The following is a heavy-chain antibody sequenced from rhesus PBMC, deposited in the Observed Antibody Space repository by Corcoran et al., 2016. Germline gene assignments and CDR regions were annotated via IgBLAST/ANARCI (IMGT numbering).Heavy chain of an antibody. CDR1: GYSISSTYH. V-gene: IGHV4-99*01. J-gene: IGHJ4*01. CDR2: ISGSSGNT. D-gene: IGHD3-9*01. Sequence: QVQLQESGPGLVKPSETLSLTCAVSGYSISSTYHCGWIRQPPGQEPEYIGYISGSSGNTYSNPSLKSRVTISKDASKNQFSLKLSSVTAADTAVYYCARPIEDDYGYYYFDYWGQGVLVTVSS. CDR3: ARPIEDDYGYYYFDY.